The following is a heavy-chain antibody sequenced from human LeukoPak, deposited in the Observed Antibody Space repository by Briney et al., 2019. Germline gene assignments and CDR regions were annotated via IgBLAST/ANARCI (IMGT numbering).Heavy chain of an antibody. CDR3: ARDGGATMVRGVATYDS. V-gene: IGHV3-74*01. Sequence: GGSLRLSCAASGFTFSTYWMHWVRHSPGKGLEWVSRINSDGNTTTYADSVKGRFTISRDNAKNTLYLQMNSLRAEDTAVYYCARDGGATMVRGVATYDSWGQGTLVTVSS. CDR2: INSDGNTT. CDR1: GFTFSTYW. J-gene: IGHJ4*02. D-gene: IGHD3-10*01.